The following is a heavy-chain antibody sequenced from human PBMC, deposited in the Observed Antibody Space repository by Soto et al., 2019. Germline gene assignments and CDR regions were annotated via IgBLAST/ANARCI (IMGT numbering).Heavy chain of an antibody. D-gene: IGHD2-21*02. J-gene: IGHJ6*02. CDR2: INHSGTI. Sequence: QVQIQQWGAGLLKPSETLSLTCAVSGGSFSGFYWTWIRQPPGEGLEWIGEINHSGTINFNPSLRSRLTIPLDSSKKHFSLKLTSLTAADAAVYYCARADRTLVTSYGLDGWDQGTTVTVSS. CDR3: ARADRTLVTSYGLDG. CDR1: GGSFSGFY. V-gene: IGHV4-34*02.